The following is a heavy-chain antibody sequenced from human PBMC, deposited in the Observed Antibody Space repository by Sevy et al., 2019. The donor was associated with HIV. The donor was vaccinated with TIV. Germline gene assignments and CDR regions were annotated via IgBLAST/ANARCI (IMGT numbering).Heavy chain of an antibody. V-gene: IGHV3-23*01. CDR1: GFTFSSYA. CDR3: AKDYDYVWGSFDY. J-gene: IGHJ4*02. CDR2: FSGSGGST. D-gene: IGHD3-16*01. Sequence: GGSLRLSCAASGFTFSSYAMSWVRQAPGKGLEWVSAFSGSGGSTYYADSGKGRFTISRDNSKNRLYLQMNSQRAEDTAVYYCAKDYDYVWGSFDYWGQGTLVTVSS.